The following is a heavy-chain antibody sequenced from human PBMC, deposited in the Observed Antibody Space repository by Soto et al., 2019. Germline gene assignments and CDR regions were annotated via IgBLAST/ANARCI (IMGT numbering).Heavy chain of an antibody. V-gene: IGHV3-30*18. CDR1: GFTFSSSG. D-gene: IGHD2-21*02. J-gene: IGHJ2*01. CDR3: AKSRHCDFYWYFDR. Sequence: QVQLVESGGGVVQPGRSLRLSCADSGFTFSSSGMHWVRQAPGKGLEWVALISYDGITTYYGDSVKGRFTISRDNSKNTLYLQMNSLRAEDTAVYYCAKSRHCDFYWYFDRWGRGTLVTVSS. CDR2: ISYDGITT.